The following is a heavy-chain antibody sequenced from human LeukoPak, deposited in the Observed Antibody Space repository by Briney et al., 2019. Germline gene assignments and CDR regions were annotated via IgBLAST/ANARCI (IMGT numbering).Heavy chain of an antibody. V-gene: IGHV4-31*03. CDR1: GGSISSGGYY. CDR2: IYYSGST. D-gene: IGHD3-16*02. CDR3: ARDSYDYVWGSYRYFDY. Sequence: SETLSLTCTVSGGSISSGGYYWSWIRQHPGKGLEWIGNIYYSGSTYYNPSLKSRVTISVDTSKNQFSLKLSSVTAADTAVYYCARDSYDYVWGSYRYFDYWGQGTLVTVSS. J-gene: IGHJ4*02.